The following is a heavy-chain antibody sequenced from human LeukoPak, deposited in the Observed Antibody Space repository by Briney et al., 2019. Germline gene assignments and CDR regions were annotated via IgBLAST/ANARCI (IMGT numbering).Heavy chain of an antibody. V-gene: IGHV3-11*01. CDR2: ISSSGSTI. CDR1: GFTFSDYY. Sequence: KSGGSLRLSCAASGFTFSDYYMSWIRQAPGKGLEWVSYISSSGSTIYYADSVKGRFTISRDNAKNPLYLQMNSLRAEDTAVYYRATYQDRTGTTSPPGYWGQGTLVTVSS. J-gene: IGHJ4*02. CDR3: ATYQDRTGTTSPPGY. D-gene: IGHD1-1*01.